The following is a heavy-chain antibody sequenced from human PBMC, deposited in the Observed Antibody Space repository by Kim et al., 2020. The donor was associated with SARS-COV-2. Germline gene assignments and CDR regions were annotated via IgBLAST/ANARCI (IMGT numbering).Heavy chain of an antibody. CDR2: IYPGDSDP. Sequence: GESLKISCKGSGYSFTSYWIGWVRQMPGKGLEWMGIIYPGDSDPRYSPSFQGQVTISADKSISTAYLQWSSLKASDTAMYYCARPAMEYFDWLLLGYYFDYWGQGTLVTVSS. D-gene: IGHD3-9*01. V-gene: IGHV5-51*01. CDR1: GYSFTSYW. CDR3: ARPAMEYFDWLLLGYYFDY. J-gene: IGHJ4*02.